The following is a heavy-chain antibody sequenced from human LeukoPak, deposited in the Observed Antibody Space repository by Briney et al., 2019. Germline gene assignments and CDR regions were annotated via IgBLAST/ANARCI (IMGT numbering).Heavy chain of an antibody. CDR2: FDPEDGET. CDR1: GYTLTELS. J-gene: IGHJ6*03. Sequence: ASVKVSCKVSGYTLTELSMHWVRQAPGKGLEWMGGFDPEDGETIYAQKFQGRVTMTEDTSTDTAYMELSSLRSEDTAVYYCATLPLAATIRWDYYYYMDVWGKGTTVTVSS. CDR3: ATLPLAATIRWDYYYYMDV. V-gene: IGHV1-24*01. D-gene: IGHD2-15*01.